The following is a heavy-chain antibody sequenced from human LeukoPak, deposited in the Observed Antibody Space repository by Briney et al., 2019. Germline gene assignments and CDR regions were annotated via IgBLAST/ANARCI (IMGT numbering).Heavy chain of an antibody. CDR1: GYSFTSYW. V-gene: IGHV5-51*01. Sequence: GESLKISCKGSGYSFTSYWIGWVRQMPGKGLEWMGIIYPGDSDTRYSPSFQGQVTISADKSISTAYLQWSSLKASDTAMYYCARSYYDSGGYYYEVATAPDYWGQGTLVTVSS. D-gene: IGHD3-22*01. J-gene: IGHJ4*02. CDR3: ARSYYDSGGYYYEVATAPDY. CDR2: IYPGDSDT.